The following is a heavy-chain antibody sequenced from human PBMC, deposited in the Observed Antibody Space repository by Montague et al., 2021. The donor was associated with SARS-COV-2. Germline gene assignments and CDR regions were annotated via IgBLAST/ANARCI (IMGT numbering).Heavy chain of an antibody. Sequence: SLRLSCAASGFTFDDYAMHWVRQAPGKGLEWVSGISWNSGSIGYADSVKGRFTISRDNAKNSLYLQMNSLRAEDTALYYCAKVSYGSGSYYFDYWGQGTLVTV. V-gene: IGHV3-9*01. CDR3: AKVSYGSGSYYFDY. D-gene: IGHD3-10*01. CDR1: GFTFDDYA. J-gene: IGHJ4*02. CDR2: ISWNSGSI.